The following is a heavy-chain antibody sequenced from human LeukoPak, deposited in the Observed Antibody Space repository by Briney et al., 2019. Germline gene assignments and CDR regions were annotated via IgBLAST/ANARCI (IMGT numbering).Heavy chain of an antibody. CDR3: ARGVAAGYDY. D-gene: IGHD6-13*01. V-gene: IGHV1-8*01. Sequence: GASVKVSCKASGYTFTSYHINWVRQATGQGLEWMGWMSPNSGDTGFAQKFQGRVTMTRNTSITIAYMELSSLRSDDTAIYYCARGVAAGYDYWGQGTLVTVSS. CDR1: GYTFTSYH. J-gene: IGHJ4*02. CDR2: MSPNSGDT.